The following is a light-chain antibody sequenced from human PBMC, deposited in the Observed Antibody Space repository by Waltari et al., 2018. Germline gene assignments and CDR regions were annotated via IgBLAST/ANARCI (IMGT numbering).Light chain of an antibody. CDR1: SGSIASNY. J-gene: IGLJ2*01. Sequence: NFMLTQPHSVSESPGKTVTIPCTRSSGSIASNYVPWYQQRPGSAPTTVIYEDTQRPSGVPDRFSGSIDSSTNSASLTISGLKTEDEADYYCQSYDSNNPVVFGGGTKLTVL. CDR2: EDT. V-gene: IGLV6-57*04. CDR3: QSYDSNNPVV.